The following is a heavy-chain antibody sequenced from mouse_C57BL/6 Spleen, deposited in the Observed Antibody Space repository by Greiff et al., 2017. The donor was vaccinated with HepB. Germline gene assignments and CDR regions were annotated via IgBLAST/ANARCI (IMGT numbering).Heavy chain of an antibody. J-gene: IGHJ3*01. V-gene: IGHV1-15*01. CDR2: IDPETGGT. Sequence: VKLMESGAELVRPGASVTLSCKASGYTFTDYEMHWVKQTPVHGLEWIGAIDPETGGTAYNQKFKGKAILTADKSSSTAYMELRSLTSEDSAVYYCTRGYYSILFAYWGQGTLVTVSA. CDR3: TRGYYSILFAY. D-gene: IGHD2-5*01. CDR1: GYTFTDYE.